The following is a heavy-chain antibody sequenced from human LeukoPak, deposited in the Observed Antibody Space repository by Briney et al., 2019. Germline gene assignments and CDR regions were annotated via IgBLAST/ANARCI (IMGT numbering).Heavy chain of an antibody. D-gene: IGHD2-15*01. CDR3: ARKGGLFDY. J-gene: IGHJ4*02. V-gene: IGHV4-59*01. CDR1: GGSIRYYC. CDR2: IYYNGST. Sequence: SETLSLTCTVSGGSIRYYCWSWIRQSPGKGLEWIGYIYYNGSTNYNPSLKSRVTISVDMSKDQFSLKMSSVTAADTAVYYCARKGGLFDYWGQGRLVTVSS.